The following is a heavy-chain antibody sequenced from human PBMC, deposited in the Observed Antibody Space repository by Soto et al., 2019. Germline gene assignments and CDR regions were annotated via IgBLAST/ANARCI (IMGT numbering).Heavy chain of an antibody. CDR3: ARERVFLDGMDV. CDR2: IYYSGST. J-gene: IGHJ6*02. CDR1: GGSISSGDYY. D-gene: IGHD2-8*01. V-gene: IGHV4-30-4*01. Sequence: QVQLQESGPGLVKPSQTLSLTCTVSGGSISSGDYYWSWIRQPPGKGLEWIGYIYYSGSTYYNPSVKRRVNISVDTSKNHFSLKLSSVTAADTAVYYCARERVFLDGMDVWGQGTTVTVSS.